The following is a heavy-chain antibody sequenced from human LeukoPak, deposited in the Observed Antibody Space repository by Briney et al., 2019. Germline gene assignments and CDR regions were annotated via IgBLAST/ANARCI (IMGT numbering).Heavy chain of an antibody. CDR3: ARDYIRGAQNYYYGMDV. CDR1: GFTFSDYY. D-gene: IGHD3-10*01. J-gene: IGHJ6*02. CDR2: ISSSGSTI. Sequence: PGGSLRLSCAASGFTFSDYYMSWIRQAPGKGLEWVSYISSSGSTIYYADSVKGRFTISRDNAKNSLYLQMNSLRAEDTAVYYCARDYIRGAQNYYYGMDVWGQGTTVTVSS. V-gene: IGHV3-11*01.